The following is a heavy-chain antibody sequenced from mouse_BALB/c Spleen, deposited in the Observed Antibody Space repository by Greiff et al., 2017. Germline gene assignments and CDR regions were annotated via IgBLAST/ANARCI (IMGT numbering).Heavy chain of an antibody. V-gene: IGHV5-6*01. D-gene: IGHD4-1*01. CDR2: ISSGGSYT. CDR1: GFTFSSYG. CDR3: ARDGTPQAWFAY. J-gene: IGHJ3*01. Sequence: EVMLVESGGDLVKPGGSLKLSCAASGFTFSSYGMSWVRQTPDKRLEWVATISSGGSYTYYPDSVKGRFTISRDNAKNTLYLQMSSLKSEDTAMYYSARDGTPQAWFAYWGQGTLVTVSA.